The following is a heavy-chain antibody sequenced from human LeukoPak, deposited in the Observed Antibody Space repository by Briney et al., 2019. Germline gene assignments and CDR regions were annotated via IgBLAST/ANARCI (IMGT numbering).Heavy chain of an antibody. J-gene: IGHJ4*02. CDR2: ISSSSSYI. CDR3: ARDLTDGLVAVADTAYFDY. CDR1: GFTFSSYS. Sequence: GGSLRLSCAASGFTFSSYSMNWVRQAPGKGLEWVSSISSSSSYIYYADSVKGRFTISRDNAKNSLYLQMNSLRAEDTAVYYCARDLTDGLVAVADTAYFDYWGQGTLVTVSS. V-gene: IGHV3-21*01. D-gene: IGHD6-19*01.